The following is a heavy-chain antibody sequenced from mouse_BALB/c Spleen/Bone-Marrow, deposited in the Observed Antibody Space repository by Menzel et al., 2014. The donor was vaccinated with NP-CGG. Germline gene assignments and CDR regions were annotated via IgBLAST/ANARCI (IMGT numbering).Heavy chain of an antibody. CDR1: GFTFSSYA. CDR2: ISSGGNT. D-gene: IGHD1-1*01. V-gene: IGHV5-6-5*01. CDR3: GRGVELLPWFAY. J-gene: IGHJ3*01. Sequence: EVQRVESGGGLVKPGGSLKLSCAASGFTFSSYAMSWVRQTPEKRLEWVASISSGGNTYYPDSMKGRFTISRDNARNILYLQMSSLRSEDTALDYGGRGVELLPWFAYWSQGTVVTVAA.